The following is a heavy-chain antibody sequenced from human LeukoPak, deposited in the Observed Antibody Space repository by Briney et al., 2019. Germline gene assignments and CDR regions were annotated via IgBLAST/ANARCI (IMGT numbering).Heavy chain of an antibody. CDR1: GGSISSSSYC. CDR2: IYYSGST. J-gene: IGHJ3*02. Sequence: SETLSLTCTVSGGSISSSSYCWGWIRQPPGKGLEWIGSIYYSGSTYYNPSLRSRVTISVDTSKNQFSLKLSSVTAADTAVYYCARIDGSEGAFDIWGQGTMVTVSS. D-gene: IGHD2-2*03. CDR3: ARIDGSEGAFDI. V-gene: IGHV4-39*01.